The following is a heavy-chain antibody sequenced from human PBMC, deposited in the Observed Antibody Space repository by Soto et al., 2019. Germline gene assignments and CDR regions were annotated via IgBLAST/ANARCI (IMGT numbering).Heavy chain of an antibody. CDR3: AIDYSSSSFSYDYYGMDV. V-gene: IGHV1-69*13. J-gene: IGHJ6*02. Sequence: TVKVSCKASGGTFSSYAISWVRQAPGQGLEWMGGIIPIFGTANYAQKFQGRVTITADESTSTAYMELSSLRSEDTAVYYCAIDYSSSSFSYDYYGMDVWCEVSAVTFS. D-gene: IGHD6-6*01. CDR1: GGTFSSYA. CDR2: IIPIFGTA.